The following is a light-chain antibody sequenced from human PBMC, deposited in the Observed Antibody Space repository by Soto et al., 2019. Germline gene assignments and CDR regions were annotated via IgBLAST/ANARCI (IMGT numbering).Light chain of an antibody. Sequence: QSVLTQPPSASETPGQRVAISCSGSSSNVGRYAVNWYQQLPGMTPKLLIYNYNQRPSGVPDRFSGSKSGTSASLAISGLQSEDEADYYCAAWDDSLNAYVFATGTKLTVL. CDR1: SSNVGRYA. CDR3: AAWDDSLNAYV. V-gene: IGLV1-44*01. CDR2: NYN. J-gene: IGLJ1*01.